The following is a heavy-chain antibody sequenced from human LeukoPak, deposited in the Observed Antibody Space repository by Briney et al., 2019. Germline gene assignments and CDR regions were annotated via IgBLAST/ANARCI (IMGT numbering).Heavy chain of an antibody. J-gene: IGHJ3*02. V-gene: IGHV3-30*18. D-gene: IGHD3-22*01. Sequence: GRSLRLSCAASGFTFSSYGMHWVRQAPGKGLEWVAVISYDGSNKYYADSVKGRFTISRDNSKNTLYLQMNSLRAEDTAVYYCAKWPNQYYYDSSGYSRDAFDIWGQGTMVTVSS. CDR3: AKWPNQYYYDSSGYSRDAFDI. CDR2: ISYDGSNK. CDR1: GFTFSSYG.